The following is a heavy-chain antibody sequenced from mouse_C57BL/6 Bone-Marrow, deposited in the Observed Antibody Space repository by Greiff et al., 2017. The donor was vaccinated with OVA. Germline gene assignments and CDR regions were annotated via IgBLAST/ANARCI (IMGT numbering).Heavy chain of an antibody. CDR2: ISSGGSYT. CDR3: ARPYYYGSSYGAMDY. CDR1: GFTFSSYG. J-gene: IGHJ4*01. V-gene: IGHV5-6*02. Sequence: EVMLVESGGDLVKPGGSLKLSCAASGFTFSSYGMSWVRQTPDKRLEWVATISSGGSYTYSPDSVKGRFTISRDNAKNTLYLQMSSLKSEDTAMYYCARPYYYGSSYGAMDYWGQGTSVTVSS. D-gene: IGHD1-1*01.